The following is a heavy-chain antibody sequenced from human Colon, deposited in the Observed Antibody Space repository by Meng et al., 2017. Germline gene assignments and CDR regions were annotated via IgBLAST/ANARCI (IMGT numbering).Heavy chain of an antibody. J-gene: IGHJ4*02. Sequence: VQLQPCGAGRLKPSEPLSLSCADYGGSFSGYSWSWIRQPPGKGLECIGEINHTGNTSYNPSLKSRLTISVDTSKNQFSLNLSSVTAADTALYYCARSVRLGVAGKSGAYWGQGTLVTVSS. CDR1: GGSFSGYS. CDR3: ARSVRLGVAGKSGAY. V-gene: IGHV4-34*01. D-gene: IGHD6-19*01. CDR2: INHTGNT.